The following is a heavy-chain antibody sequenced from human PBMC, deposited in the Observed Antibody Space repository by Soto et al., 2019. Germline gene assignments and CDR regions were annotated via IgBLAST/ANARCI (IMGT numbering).Heavy chain of an antibody. J-gene: IGHJ6*02. V-gene: IGHV5-51*01. CDR1: GDSDLFNTYW. CDR3: ARHKTSSPNLRSSLCLVV. D-gene: IGHD2-8*01. CDR2: VFPSDSDT. Sequence: PGEALKISCKASGDSDLFNTYWIDWVRQRPVSGPEWMGIVFPSDSDTRYSPSFQGQVTISADKDTTTAYLQWSSVKPSDSAIYYCARHKTSSPNLRSSLCLVVWGPGXSVTVFS.